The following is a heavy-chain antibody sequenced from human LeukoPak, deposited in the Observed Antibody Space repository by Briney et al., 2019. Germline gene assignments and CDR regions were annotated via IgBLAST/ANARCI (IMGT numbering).Heavy chain of an antibody. CDR3: ARPRGNSWYIDY. CDR1: GFTFSDYS. Sequence: AGGSLRLSCAASGFTFSDYSMVWVRQAPGEGLEWISFIFTSKSMICYADSVKGRITISRDNAKNSLYLQMNSLRAEDTAVYYCARPRGNSWYIDYWGQGTLVTISS. V-gene: IGHV3-48*01. J-gene: IGHJ4*02. CDR2: IFTSKSMI. D-gene: IGHD4-23*01.